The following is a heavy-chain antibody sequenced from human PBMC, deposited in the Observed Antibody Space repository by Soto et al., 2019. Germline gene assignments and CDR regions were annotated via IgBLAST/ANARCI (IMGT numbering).Heavy chain of an antibody. V-gene: IGHV5-51*01. Sequence: PGESLKISCKGSGYSFTSYWISWVRQMHGKGLECMGSIYPGDSETRYSPSFQGQVTISADKSISTAYLQWSSLKASDTAMYYCARXLYPRATVTNNWFDPWGQGTLVTVSS. CDR2: IYPGDSET. CDR1: GYSFTSYW. D-gene: IGHD4-4*01. J-gene: IGHJ5*02. CDR3: ARXLYPRATVTNNWFDP.